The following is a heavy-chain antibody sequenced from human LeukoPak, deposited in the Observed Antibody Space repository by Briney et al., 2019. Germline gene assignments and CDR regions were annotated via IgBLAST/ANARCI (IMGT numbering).Heavy chain of an antibody. CDR3: AREGRSGHYFPN. Sequence: GGSLRLSCAASGFTFSSYGMHWVRQAPGKGLEWVAVIWYDGSNKYYADSVKGRFTISRDNSKNTLYLQMNSLGAEDTAVYYCAREGRSGHYFPNWGQGTLVTVSS. CDR2: IWYDGSNK. D-gene: IGHD3-22*01. J-gene: IGHJ4*02. CDR1: GFTFSSYG. V-gene: IGHV3-33*01.